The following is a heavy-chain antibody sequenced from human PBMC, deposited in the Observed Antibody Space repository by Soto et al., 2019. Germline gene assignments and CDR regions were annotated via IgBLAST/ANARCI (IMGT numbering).Heavy chain of an antibody. V-gene: IGHV3-48*02. CDR1: GFTFSSYS. J-gene: IGHJ4*02. D-gene: IGHD1-26*01. Sequence: EVQLVESGGGLVQPGGSLRLSCAASGFTFSSYSMNWVRQAPGQGLEWVSYISSSSSTIYYADSVKGRFTISRDNAKNSLYLQMNSLRDEDTAVYYCASGISKKGYFDYWGQGTLVTVSS. CDR2: ISSSSSTI. CDR3: ASGISKKGYFDY.